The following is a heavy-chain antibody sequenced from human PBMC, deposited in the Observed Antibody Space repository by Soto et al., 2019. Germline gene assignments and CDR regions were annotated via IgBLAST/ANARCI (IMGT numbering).Heavy chain of an antibody. D-gene: IGHD3-22*01. V-gene: IGHV3-15*01. J-gene: IGHJ4*02. CDR3: TTGLSNGYYNFDY. Sequence: GGSLRLSCAASGFTFSSYRMFWVRQVPGKGLEWVGRIKGEADGGTTDYAAPVKGRITISRDHSKDTLYLQMNSLKTEDTAVYYCTTGLSNGYYNFDYWGQGTPVTVSS. CDR1: GFTFSSYR. CDR2: IKGEADGGTT.